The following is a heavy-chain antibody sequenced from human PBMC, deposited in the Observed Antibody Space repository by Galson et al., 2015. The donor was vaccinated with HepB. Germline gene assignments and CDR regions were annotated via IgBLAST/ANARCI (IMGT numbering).Heavy chain of an antibody. D-gene: IGHD6-19*01. CDR2: IYSGGST. V-gene: IGHV3-66*01. Sequence: SLRLSCAASGFTASSNYMSWVRQAPGKGLEWVSVIYSGGSTNYADSVKGRFTISRGNSKNTLYLQMNSLRAEDTAVYYCARLGYSSASIDYWGQGTLVTVSS. J-gene: IGHJ4*02. CDR3: ARLGYSSASIDY. CDR1: GFTASSNY.